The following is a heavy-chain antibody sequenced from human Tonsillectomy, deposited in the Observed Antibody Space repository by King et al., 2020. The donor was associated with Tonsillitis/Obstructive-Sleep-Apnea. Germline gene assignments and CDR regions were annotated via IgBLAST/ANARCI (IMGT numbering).Heavy chain of an antibody. CDR3: AVGSCPSTSCFGLDY. CDR1: GFTFSSYG. Sequence: VQLVESGGGVVQPGGSLRLSCAASGFTFSSYGMHWVRQAPGKGLEWVAVIWYDGSNKYHADSVKGRFTISRDSSKNTLYLQMNSLRAEDTAVYYCAVGSCPSTSCFGLDYWGQGTLVTVSS. D-gene: IGHD2-2*01. V-gene: IGHV3-33*01. CDR2: IWYDGSNK. J-gene: IGHJ4*02.